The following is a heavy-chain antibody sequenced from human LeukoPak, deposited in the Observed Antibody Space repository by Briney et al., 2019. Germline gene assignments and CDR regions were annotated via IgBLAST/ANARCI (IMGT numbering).Heavy chain of an antibody. V-gene: IGHV1-8*01. CDR1: GYTFTSYD. D-gene: IGHD3-10*01. CDR3: ARDHYYGSGTYNYFDY. CDR2: MNPNSGNT. J-gene: IGHJ4*02. Sequence: ASVKVSCKASGYTFTSYDINWVRQATGQGLEWMGWMNPNSGNTGYAQKFQGRVTMTRNTSISTAYMELSSLRSEDTAVYYCARDHYYGSGTYNYFDYWGQGALVTVSS.